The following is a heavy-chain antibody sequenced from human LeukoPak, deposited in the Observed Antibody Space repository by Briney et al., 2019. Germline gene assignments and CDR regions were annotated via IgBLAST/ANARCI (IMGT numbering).Heavy chain of an antibody. CDR1: GFAFNFYA. Sequence: GGSLRLSCAASGFAFNFYAMSWVRQAPGKGLEWVSVIYSGGSTYYADSMKGRFTISRDNSKNTLYLQMNSLRAEDTAVYYCARSKGYCGSSTCYSGHFDYWGQGTLVTVSS. V-gene: IGHV3-53*01. CDR3: ARSKGYCGSSTCYSGHFDY. CDR2: IYSGGST. J-gene: IGHJ4*02. D-gene: IGHD2-2*01.